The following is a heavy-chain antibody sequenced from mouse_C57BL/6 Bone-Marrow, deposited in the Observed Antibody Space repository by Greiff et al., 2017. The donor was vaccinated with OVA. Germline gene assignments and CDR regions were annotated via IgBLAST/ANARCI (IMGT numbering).Heavy chain of an antibody. CDR1: GFTFTDYY. CDR3: ARPRSNYAMDY. Sequence: EVMLVESGGGLVQPGGSLSLSCAASGFTFTDYYMSWVRQPPGKALEWLGFIRNKANGYTTEYSASVKGRFTISRDNSQSILYLQMNALRAEDSATYYCARPRSNYAMDYWGQGTSVTVSS. J-gene: IGHJ4*01. CDR2: IRNKANGYTT. V-gene: IGHV7-3*01. D-gene: IGHD1-1*01.